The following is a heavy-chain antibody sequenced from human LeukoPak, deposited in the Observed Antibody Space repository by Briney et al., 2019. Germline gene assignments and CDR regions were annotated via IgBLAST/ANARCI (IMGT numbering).Heavy chain of an antibody. CDR1: GFTFSNYS. Sequence: PGGSLRLSCAASGFTFSNYSMNWVRQAPGKGLEWVAVISYDGSNKYYADSVKGRFTISRDNSKNTLYLQMNSLRAEDTAVYYCAKANENYDFWSGGAFDIWGQGTMVTVSS. CDR2: ISYDGSNK. J-gene: IGHJ3*02. CDR3: AKANENYDFWSGGAFDI. V-gene: IGHV3-30*18. D-gene: IGHD3-3*01.